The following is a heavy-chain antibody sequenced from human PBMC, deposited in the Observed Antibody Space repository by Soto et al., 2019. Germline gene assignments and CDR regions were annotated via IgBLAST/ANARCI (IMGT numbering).Heavy chain of an antibody. CDR1: GYTFTSYA. V-gene: IGHV1-18*01. CDR3: ARDSPQDFWSGYLVGYYYGMDV. J-gene: IGHJ6*02. Sequence: ASVKVSCKASGYTFTSYAMHWVRQAPGQRLEWMGWISAYNGNTNYAQKLQGRVTMTTDTSTSTAYMELRSLRSDDTAVYYCARDSPQDFWSGYLVGYYYGMDVWGQGTTVTVS. D-gene: IGHD3-3*01. CDR2: ISAYNGNT.